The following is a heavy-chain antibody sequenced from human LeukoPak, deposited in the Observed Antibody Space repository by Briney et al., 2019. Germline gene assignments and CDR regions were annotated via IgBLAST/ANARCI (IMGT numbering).Heavy chain of an antibody. CDR3: VWSCSSGSCYGYKDY. V-gene: IGHV3-74*01. D-gene: IGHD2-2*01. J-gene: IGHJ4*02. CDR2: VNGDGTST. Sequence: PGGSLRLSCATSGFTFSSYWMHWVRQVPGEGLVWVSRVNGDGTSTSYADSVEGRFTISRDNAKNTLYLYMNSLRGDDTAIYFCVWSCSSGSCYGYKDYWGQGTLVTVSS. CDR1: GFTFSSYW.